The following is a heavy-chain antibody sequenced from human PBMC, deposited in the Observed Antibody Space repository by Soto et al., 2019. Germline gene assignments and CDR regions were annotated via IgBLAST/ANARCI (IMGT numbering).Heavy chain of an antibody. V-gene: IGHV4-59*01. CDR1: GGSISSSY. Sequence: SETLSLTCTVSGGSISSSYWSWIRQPPGKGLEWIGYIYYSGSTNYNPSLKSRVTISVDTSKNQFSLKLSSVTAADTAVYYCARLDCSSTSCLYDGEYWGQGTLVTVS. J-gene: IGHJ4*02. D-gene: IGHD2-2*01. CDR2: IYYSGST. CDR3: ARLDCSSTSCLYDGEY.